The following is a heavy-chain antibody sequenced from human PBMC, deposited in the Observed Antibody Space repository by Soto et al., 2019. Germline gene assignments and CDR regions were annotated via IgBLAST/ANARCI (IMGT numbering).Heavy chain of an antibody. CDR3: ARRHPHLHAY. D-gene: IGHD2-2*01. Sequence: SETLSLTCTVSGGSISSSSYYWGWIRQPPGKGLEWIGSIYYSGSTYYNPSLKSRVTISVDTSKNQFSLKLSSVTAADTAVYYCARRHPHLHAYWGQGTLVTVSS. CDR2: IYYSGST. J-gene: IGHJ1*01. V-gene: IGHV4-39*01. CDR1: GGSISSSSYY.